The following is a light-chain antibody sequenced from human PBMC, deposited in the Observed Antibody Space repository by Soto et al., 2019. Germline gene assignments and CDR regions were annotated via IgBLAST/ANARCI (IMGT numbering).Light chain of an antibody. J-gene: IGKJ1*01. V-gene: IGKV3-11*01. CDR2: DSS. Sequence: EIVLTQSPATLSLSPGERATLSCRASQSVRNQLAWSQQKPGQAPRLLIYDSSTRATGIPGRCSGSGSGTDISLTITSLEPEEFEVYYGHERSNRPWTFGQGTNVDIK. CDR3: HERSNRPWT. CDR1: QSVRNQ.